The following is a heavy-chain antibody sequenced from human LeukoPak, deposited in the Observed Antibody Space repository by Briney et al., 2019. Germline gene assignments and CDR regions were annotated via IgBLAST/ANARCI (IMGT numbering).Heavy chain of an antibody. J-gene: IGHJ3*02. CDR1: GGSITNNY. V-gene: IGHV4-59*08. D-gene: IGHD3-22*01. Sequence: SETLSLTCTVSGGSITNNYWSWIRQTPGKGLEWIGYIYYSGTTTYNPSLKSRVTISIDTSTNQFSLQLTSVTAADTAVYYCATTGPYYYDSSGYPPGAFDIWGQGTMVTVSS. CDR2: IYYSGTT. CDR3: ATTGPYYYDSSGYPPGAFDI.